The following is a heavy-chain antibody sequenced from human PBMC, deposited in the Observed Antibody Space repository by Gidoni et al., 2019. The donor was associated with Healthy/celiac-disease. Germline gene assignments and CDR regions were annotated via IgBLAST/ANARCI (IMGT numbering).Heavy chain of an antibody. Sequence: QLQLQESGPGLVKPSETLSLTCTVSGGSISSSSYYGGWIRQPPGKGLEWMWSIYYSGGTYYNPSLKSRVTISVDTSKNQFSLKLSSVTAADTAVYYCARKRRGGLYGSGSYYDGRMDVWGQGTTVTVSS. V-gene: IGHV4-39*01. CDR3: ARKRRGGLYGSGSYYDGRMDV. CDR1: GGSISSSSYY. CDR2: IYYSGGT. J-gene: IGHJ6*02. D-gene: IGHD3-10*01.